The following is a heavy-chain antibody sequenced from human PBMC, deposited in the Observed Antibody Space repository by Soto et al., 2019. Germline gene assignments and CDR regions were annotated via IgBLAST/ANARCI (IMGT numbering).Heavy chain of an antibody. V-gene: IGHV4-34*01. Sequence: QVQLQQWGAGLLKPSETLSLTCAVYGGSFSGYYWSWIRQPPGKGLEWIGEINHSGSTNYNPSLQSRVTISVDTSKNQFSLKLSSVTAADTAVYYCARVRARDYIWGSYRYLDYWGQGTLVTVSS. D-gene: IGHD3-16*02. CDR3: ARVRARDYIWGSYRYLDY. CDR1: GGSFSGYY. CDR2: INHSGST. J-gene: IGHJ4*02.